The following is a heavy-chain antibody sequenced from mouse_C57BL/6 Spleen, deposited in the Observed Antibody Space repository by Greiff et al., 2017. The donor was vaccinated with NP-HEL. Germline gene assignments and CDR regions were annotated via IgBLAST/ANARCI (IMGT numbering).Heavy chain of an antibody. J-gene: IGHJ1*03. V-gene: IGHV6-6*01. CDR3: TRRDYYGSRGYFEV. D-gene: IGHD1-1*01. CDR2: IRNKANNHAT. Sequence: EVQLVESGGGLVQPGGSMKLSCAASGFTFSDAWMDWVRQSPEKGLEWVAEIRNKANNHATYYAESVKGRFTISRDDSKSSVYLQMNSLRAEDTGIYYCTRRDYYGSRGYFEVWGTGTTVTVSS. CDR1: GFTFSDAW.